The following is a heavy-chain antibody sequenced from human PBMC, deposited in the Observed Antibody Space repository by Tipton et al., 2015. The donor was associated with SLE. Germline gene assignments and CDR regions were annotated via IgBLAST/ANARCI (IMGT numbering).Heavy chain of an antibody. J-gene: IGHJ4*02. CDR2: INHSGST. D-gene: IGHD4-23*01. CDR3: ARSVTLRWPLDY. V-gene: IGHV4-34*01. Sequence: TLSLTCAVYGGSFSGYYWSWIRQPPGKGLEWFGEINHSGSTNYNPSLKSRVTISVDTSKNQFSLKLSSVTAADTAVYYCARSVTLRWPLDYWGQGTLVTVSS. CDR1: GGSFSGYY.